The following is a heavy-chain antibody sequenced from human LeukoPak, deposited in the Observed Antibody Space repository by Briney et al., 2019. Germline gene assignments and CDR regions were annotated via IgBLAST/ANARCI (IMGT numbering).Heavy chain of an antibody. V-gene: IGHV3-7*01. CDR2: IKQDGSEK. Sequence: PGGSLRLSCAASGFTFSSYWMSWVRQAPGKGLEWVANIKQDGSEKYYVDSVKGRFTISRDNAKNSLYLQMNSLRAEDTAVYYCARVGRTLGFGQQLVGWYFDYWGQGTLVTVSS. CDR1: GFTFSSYW. J-gene: IGHJ4*02. D-gene: IGHD6-13*01. CDR3: ARVGRTLGFGQQLVGWYFDY.